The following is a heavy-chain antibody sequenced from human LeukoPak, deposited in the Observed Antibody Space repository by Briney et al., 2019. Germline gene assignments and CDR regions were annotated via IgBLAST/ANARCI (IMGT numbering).Heavy chain of an antibody. CDR2: MNPNGGNT. V-gene: IGHV1-8*01. CDR1: GYTYTSSD. CDR3: ARDYGPAAIYGMDV. Sequence: ASVKVSCTASGYTYTSSDTNWVRQATGHGLEWMGWMNPNGGNTGYAQKVHGRVTMTMNSSIGTAYMELNSLRSEDTAVYDCARDYGPAAIYGMDVWGQGTTVTVSS. J-gene: IGHJ6*02. D-gene: IGHD2-2*02.